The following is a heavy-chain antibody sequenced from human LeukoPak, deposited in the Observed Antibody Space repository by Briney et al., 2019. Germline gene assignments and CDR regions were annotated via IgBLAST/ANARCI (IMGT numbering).Heavy chain of an antibody. D-gene: IGHD1-26*01. Sequence: SETLSLTCAVYGGSFSGYYWSWIRQPPGKGLEWIGEINHSGSTNYNPSLKSRVTISVDTSKNQFSLKLSSVTAADTAVYYCAREPGGSELLFDYWGQGTLVTVSS. CDR3: AREPGGSELLFDY. CDR2: INHSGST. CDR1: GGSFSGYY. J-gene: IGHJ4*02. V-gene: IGHV4-34*01.